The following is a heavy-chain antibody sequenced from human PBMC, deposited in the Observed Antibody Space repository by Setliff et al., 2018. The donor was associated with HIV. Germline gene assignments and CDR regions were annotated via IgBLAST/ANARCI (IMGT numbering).Heavy chain of an antibody. CDR2: MNPNSGNT. J-gene: IGHJ6*02. V-gene: IGHV1-8*03. CDR1: GYTFTSYD. CDR3: ARIRGCCSGGSCYSVFNYYYGMDV. Sequence: ASVKVSCKASGYTFTSYDINWVRQATGQGLEWMGWMNPNSGNTGYAQKFQGRVTITRNTSISTAYMELSSLRSEDTAVYYCARIRGCCSGGSCYSVFNYYYGMDVWGQGTTVTVSS. D-gene: IGHD2-15*01.